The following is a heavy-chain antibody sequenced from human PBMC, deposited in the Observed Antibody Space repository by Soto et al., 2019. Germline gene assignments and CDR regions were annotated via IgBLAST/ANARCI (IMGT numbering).Heavy chain of an antibody. J-gene: IGHJ5*02. D-gene: IGHD6-6*01. CDR3: ARGSWIADRARAWGFDP. V-gene: IGHV4-34*01. CDR2: INHSGST. CDR1: GGCFSGYY. Sequence: XATLSLPCAVYGGCFSGYYWSGIRQPPGKGLEWIGEINHSGSTNYSPSLKSRVTISVDTSKNQFSLKLSSVTAADTAVYYCARGSWIADRARAWGFDPWGQGTLVTVSS.